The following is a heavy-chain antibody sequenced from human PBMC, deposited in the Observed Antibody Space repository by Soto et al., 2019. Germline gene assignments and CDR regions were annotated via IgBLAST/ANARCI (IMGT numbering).Heavy chain of an antibody. CDR2: IYYSGRT. CDR3: ARQRTTVVTQAYFDH. J-gene: IGHJ4*02. CDR1: AESISSSSYY. V-gene: IGHV4-39*01. D-gene: IGHD2-21*02. Sequence: SLTLSLTCIVSAESISSSSYYWCWICQPPGKGLEWIGSIYYSGRTYYNPSFKSRVTISIDTSKNQFSLKLSSVTATDTAVYYCARQRTTVVTQAYFDHWGQGALVTVS.